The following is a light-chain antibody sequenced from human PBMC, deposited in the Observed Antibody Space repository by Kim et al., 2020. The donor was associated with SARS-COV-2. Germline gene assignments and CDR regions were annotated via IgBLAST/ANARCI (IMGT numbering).Light chain of an antibody. CDR1: QSVGIIS. CDR2: GVS. CDR3: QQYATSPLT. J-gene: IGKJ1*01. V-gene: IGKV3-20*01. Sequence: EVVLTQSPGTLSLSPGERATLSCRASQSVGIISLAWYQQKPGQAPRLLIYGVSSRATGIPDWFSGSGSGTDFTLTISRLEPEDFAVYHCQQYATSPLTFGQGTKVDIK.